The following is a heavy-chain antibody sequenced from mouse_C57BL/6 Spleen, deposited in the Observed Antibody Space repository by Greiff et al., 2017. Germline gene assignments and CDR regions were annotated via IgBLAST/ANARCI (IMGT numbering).Heavy chain of an antibody. Sequence: VQLQQPGAELVRPGSSVKLSCKASGYTFTSYWMHWVKQRPIQGLEWIGNIDPSDSETHYNQKFTDKATLTVDKSSSTAYMQLSSLSSEDSAVYYCARGDYDGSWFAYWGQGTLVTVSA. CDR2: IDPSDSET. CDR3: ARGDYDGSWFAY. D-gene: IGHD2-4*01. CDR1: GYTFTSYW. J-gene: IGHJ3*01. V-gene: IGHV1-52*01.